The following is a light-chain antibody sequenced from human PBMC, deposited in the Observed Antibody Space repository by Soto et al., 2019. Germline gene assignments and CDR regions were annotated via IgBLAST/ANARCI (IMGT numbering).Light chain of an antibody. J-gene: IGKJ2*01. CDR3: QHSGSSPPKYT. CDR2: DAS. V-gene: IGKV3-20*01. CDR1: QSVSSSY. Sequence: EIVLTQSPGTLSLSPGERVTLSCRASQSVSSSYLAWYQQKPGQAPRLLLYDASSRATDIPDRFSGSGSGTYFTLTISRLEPEDFAVYYCQHSGSSPPKYTFGQGTKLEIK.